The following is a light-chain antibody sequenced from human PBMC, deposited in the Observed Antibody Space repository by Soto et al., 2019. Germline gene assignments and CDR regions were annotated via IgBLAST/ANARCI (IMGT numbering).Light chain of an antibody. J-gene: IGKJ1*01. CDR1: HSVSSSY. CDR3: QQYGSSSFP. V-gene: IGKV3-20*01. CDR2: GAS. Sequence: EIVLTQSPGTLSLSPGERATLSCRASHSVSSSYLAWYQQKPGQAPRLLIYGASSRATGIPDRFSGSGSGTDFTLTISRLEPEDFAVYYCQQYGSSSFPFGQGTKVEIK.